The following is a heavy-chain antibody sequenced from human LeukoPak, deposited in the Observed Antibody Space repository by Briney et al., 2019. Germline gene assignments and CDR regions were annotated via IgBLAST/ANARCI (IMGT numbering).Heavy chain of an antibody. D-gene: IGHD2-15*01. CDR1: GFTFSSYW. CDR2: IEKDGSEK. J-gene: IGHJ4*02. V-gene: IGHV3-7*04. Sequence: GGSLRLSRVASGFTFSSYWMNWVRQAPGKGPEWVANIEKDGSEKNYVDSVKGRFAISRDNAKSSVYLQMNNLRAEDTAVYYCVGGAGWQSDYWGQGTPVGVSS. CDR3: VGGAGWQSDY.